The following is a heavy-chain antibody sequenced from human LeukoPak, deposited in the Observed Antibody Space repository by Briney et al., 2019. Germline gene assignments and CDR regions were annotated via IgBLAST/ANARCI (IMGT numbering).Heavy chain of an antibody. CDR3: VRNFDSYNAFDI. CDR1: GDSISSGGYY. Sequence: SETLSLTCTVSGDSISSGGYYWSWIRQHQGKGLEWIGYIYYNGNTYYNPSLKSRLTISGDTSKNQFSLKLSSVTAADTAVYYCVRNFDSYNAFDIWGQGTMVTVSS. D-gene: IGHD3-22*01. V-gene: IGHV4-31*03. CDR2: IYYNGNT. J-gene: IGHJ3*02.